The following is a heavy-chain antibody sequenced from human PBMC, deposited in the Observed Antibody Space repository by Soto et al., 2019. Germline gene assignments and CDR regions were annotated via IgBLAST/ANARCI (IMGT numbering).Heavy chain of an antibody. Sequence: ASVKVSCKASGYTFTSYYMHWVRQAPGQGLEWMGIINPSGGSTSYAQKFQGRVTMTRDTSTSTVYMELSSLRSEDTAVYYCARGINGDERSYYYYVMDVWGQGTTVTVSS. J-gene: IGHJ6*02. D-gene: IGHD4-17*01. V-gene: IGHV1-46*01. CDR1: GYTFTSYY. CDR3: ARGINGDERSYYYYVMDV. CDR2: INPSGGST.